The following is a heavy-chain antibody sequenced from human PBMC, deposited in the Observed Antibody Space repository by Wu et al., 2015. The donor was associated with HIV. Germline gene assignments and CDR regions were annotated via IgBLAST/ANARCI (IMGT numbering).Heavy chain of an antibody. CDR3: ARDRAVLLWFGESYGMDV. D-gene: IGHD3-10*01. CDR1: GYTFTGYY. V-gene: IGHV1-2*02. CDR2: INPNSGGT. J-gene: IGHJ6*02. Sequence: QVQLVQSGAEVKKPGASVKVSCKASGYTFTGYYMHWVRQAPGQGLEWMGWINPNSGGTNYAQKFQGRVTMTRDTSISTAYMELSRLRSDDTAVYYCARDRAVLLWFGESYGMDVWGQGTTGHRSP.